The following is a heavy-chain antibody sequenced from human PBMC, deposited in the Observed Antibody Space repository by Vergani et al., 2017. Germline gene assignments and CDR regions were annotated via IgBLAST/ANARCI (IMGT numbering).Heavy chain of an antibody. CDR3: ARVVLDSDNWNYVFDY. D-gene: IGHD1-7*01. V-gene: IGHV3-11*01. Sequence: QVQLVESGGGLVKPGGSLRLSCAASGFTFSDYYMSWIRQAPGKGLVWVSYISSSGSTIYYADSVKGRFTLSRENAKNSLYLQMNSLRAEDTAVYYCARVVLDSDNWNYVFDYWGQGTLVTVSS. CDR2: ISSSGSTI. J-gene: IGHJ4*02. CDR1: GFTFSDYY.